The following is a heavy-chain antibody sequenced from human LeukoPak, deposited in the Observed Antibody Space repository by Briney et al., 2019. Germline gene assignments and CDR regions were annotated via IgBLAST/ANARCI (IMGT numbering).Heavy chain of an antibody. V-gene: IGHV4-61*01. J-gene: IGHJ4*02. CDR2: IYNSGST. CDR1: GGSVSSSTYY. CDR3: ARGQVGATQLFDY. D-gene: IGHD1-26*01. Sequence: SETLSLTCTVSGGSVSSSTYYWNWIRQPPGKGLEWIGYIYNSGSTHYNPSFKSRLTISVDTSRNQCSLKVNSVTAADTAVYYCARGQVGATQLFDYWGQGTLVTVSS.